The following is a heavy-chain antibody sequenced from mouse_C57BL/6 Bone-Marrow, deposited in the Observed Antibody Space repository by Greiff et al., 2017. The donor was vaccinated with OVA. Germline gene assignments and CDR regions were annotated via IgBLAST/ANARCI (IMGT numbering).Heavy chain of an antibody. CDR3: ARGGLYGMDY. CDR2: IYPGGGYT. D-gene: IGHD3-1*01. CDR1: GYTFTNYW. J-gene: IGHJ4*01. V-gene: IGHV1-63*01. Sequence: VQLQESGAELVRPGTSVKMSCKASGYTFTNYWIGWAKQRPGHGLEWIGDIYPGGGYTNYNEKYKGKATLTADKSSSTAYMQFSSLTSEDSAIYYCARGGLYGMDYWGQGTSGTVSS.